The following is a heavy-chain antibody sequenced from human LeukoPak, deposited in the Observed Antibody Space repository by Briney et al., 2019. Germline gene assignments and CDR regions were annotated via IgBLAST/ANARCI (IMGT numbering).Heavy chain of an antibody. CDR1: SGSFSGYF. CDR2: INRSGST. D-gene: IGHD1-26*01. V-gene: IGHV4-34*01. J-gene: IGHJ4*02. CDR3: ARGIVEPTYFDY. Sequence: SETLSLTCVVYSGSFSGYFWSWIRQPPGKGLEWIGEINRSGSTNYNPSLKSRVTISVDTSKNQFSLKPSSVTAADTAVYYCARGIVEPTYFDYWGQGTLVTVSS.